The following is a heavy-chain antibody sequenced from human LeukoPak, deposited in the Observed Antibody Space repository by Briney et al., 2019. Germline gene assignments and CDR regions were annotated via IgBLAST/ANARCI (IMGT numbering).Heavy chain of an antibody. CDR3: ARVPVRGSRESY. J-gene: IGHJ4*02. CDR2: INPNSGGT. CDR1: GYTFTGYY. D-gene: IGHD3-10*01. Sequence: ASVKVSCKSSGYTFTGYYMHWVRPAPGQGLEWMGWINPNSGGTNYAQKFQGRVTMTRDTSISTAYMELSRLRSDDTAVYYCARVPVRGSRESYWGQGTLVTVSS. V-gene: IGHV1-2*02.